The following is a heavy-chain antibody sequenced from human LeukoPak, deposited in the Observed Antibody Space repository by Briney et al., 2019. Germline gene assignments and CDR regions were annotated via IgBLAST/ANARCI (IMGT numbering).Heavy chain of an antibody. CDR3: ARYCSSTSCYEVDRVDRENWFDP. D-gene: IGHD2-2*01. V-gene: IGHV4-59*08. J-gene: IGHJ5*02. CDR2: IFHSGST. Sequence: SSETLSLTCTASGGSISSYYWNWIRQPPGKGLEWIGYIFHSGSTNYNPSLKSRVTMSVDTSKNQFSLNLSSVTAADTAVYYCARYCSSTSCYEVDRVDRENWFDPWGQGTLVTVSS. CDR1: GGSISSYY.